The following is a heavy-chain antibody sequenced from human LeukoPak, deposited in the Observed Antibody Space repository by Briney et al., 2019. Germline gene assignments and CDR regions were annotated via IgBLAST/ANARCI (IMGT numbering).Heavy chain of an antibody. CDR2: IYHSGST. V-gene: IGHV4-38-2*02. CDR3: ARDSWGGYYMGKWFDP. J-gene: IGHJ5*02. Sequence: PSETLSLTCAVSGYSISSGYYWGWIRQPPGKGLEWIGSIYHSGSTYYNPSLKSRVTISVDTSKSQFSLKLSSVTAADTAVYYCARDSWGGYYMGKWFDPWGQGTLVTVSS. D-gene: IGHD3-3*01. CDR1: GYSISSGYY.